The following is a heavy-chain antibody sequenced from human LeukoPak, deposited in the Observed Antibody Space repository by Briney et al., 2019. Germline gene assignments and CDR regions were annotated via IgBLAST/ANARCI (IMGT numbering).Heavy chain of an antibody. CDR3: ARALRGCSGGSCRKNWFDP. CDR2: IYYSGST. CDR1: GGSISSYY. V-gene: IGHV4-59*12. Sequence: SETLSLTCTVSGGSISSYYWSWIRQPPGKGLEWIGYIYYSGSTNYNPSLKSRVTISVDTSKNQFSLKLSSVTAADTAVYYCARALRGCSGGSCRKNWFDPWGQGTLVTVSS. J-gene: IGHJ5*02. D-gene: IGHD2-15*01.